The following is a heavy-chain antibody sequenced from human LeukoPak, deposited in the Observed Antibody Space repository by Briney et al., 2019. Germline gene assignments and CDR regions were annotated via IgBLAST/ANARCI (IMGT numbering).Heavy chain of an antibody. D-gene: IGHD3-10*01. Sequence: ETLSLTCTVSGGSISGYYWSWIRQAPGKGLEWVSSISSSSSYIYYADSVKGRFTISRDNAKNSLYLQMNSLRAEDTAVYYCARDRLLWFGESVERDAFDIWGQGTMVTVSS. CDR3: ARDRLLWFGESVERDAFDI. J-gene: IGHJ3*02. V-gene: IGHV3-21*01. CDR1: GGSISGYY. CDR2: ISSSSSYI.